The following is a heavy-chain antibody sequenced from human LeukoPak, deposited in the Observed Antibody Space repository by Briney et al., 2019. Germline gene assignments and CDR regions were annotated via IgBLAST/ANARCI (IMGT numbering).Heavy chain of an antibody. V-gene: IGHV3-23*01. D-gene: IGHD2-2*02. CDR2: ISGSGDNT. CDR3: AKGDIVVVPAAIGD. CDR1: DFTFSSYA. J-gene: IGHJ4*02. Sequence: GGSLRLSCAASDFTFSSYAMSWVRQAPGKGLEWVSTISGSGDNTYFADSVKGRFTISRDNSKNTLYLQMNSLRAEDTAVYYCAKGDIVVVPAAIGDWGQGTLVTVSS.